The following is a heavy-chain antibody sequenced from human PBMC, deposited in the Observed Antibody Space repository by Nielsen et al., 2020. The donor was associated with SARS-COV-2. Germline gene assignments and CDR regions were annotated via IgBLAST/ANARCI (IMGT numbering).Heavy chain of an antibody. CDR2: ISWNSGSI. V-gene: IGHV3-9*01. J-gene: IGHJ4*02. CDR1: GFTFDDYA. D-gene: IGHD2-15*01. Sequence: SLKISCAASGFTFDDYAMHWVRQAPGKGLEWVSGISWNSGSIGYADSVKGRFTISRDNAKNSLYLKMNSLRAEDTALYYCAKGIVVVAAYFDYWGQGTLVTVSS. CDR3: AKGIVVVAAYFDY.